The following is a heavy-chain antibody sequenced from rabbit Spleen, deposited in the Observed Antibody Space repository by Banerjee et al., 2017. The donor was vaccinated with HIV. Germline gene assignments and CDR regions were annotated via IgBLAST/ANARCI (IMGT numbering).Heavy chain of an antibody. Sequence: QEQLVESGGGLVQPGGSLKLSCKASGFDFSNYGVSWVRQAPGKGLEWIGYIDPVFGNTYYASWVNGRFTISSDNAQNTVDLQMNSLTAADTATYFCARHAGYAGYGYSTLDLWGPGTLVTVS. D-gene: IGHD8-1*01. CDR1: GFDFSNYG. CDR2: IDPVFGNT. J-gene: IGHJ4*01. CDR3: ARHAGYAGYGYSTLDL. V-gene: IGHV1S47*01.